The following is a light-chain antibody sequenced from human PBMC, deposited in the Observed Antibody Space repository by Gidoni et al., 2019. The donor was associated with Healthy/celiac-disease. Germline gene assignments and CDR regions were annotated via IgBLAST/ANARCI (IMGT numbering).Light chain of an antibody. CDR3: QQRSNWPPVT. CDR1: QSVSSY. Sequence: ESVLTQSTATLSLSPGERATLSCRASQSVSSYLACYQQKPGQAPRLLIYDASNRATGIPARFSGSGSGTDFTLTISSLEPEDFAVYYCQQRSNWPPVTFGGGTKVEIK. J-gene: IGKJ4*01. V-gene: IGKV3-11*01. CDR2: DAS.